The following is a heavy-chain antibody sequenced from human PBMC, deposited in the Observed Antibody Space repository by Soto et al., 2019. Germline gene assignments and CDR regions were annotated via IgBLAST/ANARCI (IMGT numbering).Heavy chain of an antibody. CDR1: GFTFDDYG. CDR2: INWNGGST. D-gene: IGHD2-2*02. J-gene: IGHJ6*02. V-gene: IGHV3-20*04. Sequence: EVQLVESGGGVVRPGGSLRLSCAASGFTFDDYGMSWVRQAPGKGLEWVSGINWNGGSTGYADSVKGRFTISRDNAKNSLYLQMNSLRAEDTALYYCARETEIPAAISSFYYYYGMDVWGQGTTVTVSS. CDR3: ARETEIPAAISSFYYYYGMDV.